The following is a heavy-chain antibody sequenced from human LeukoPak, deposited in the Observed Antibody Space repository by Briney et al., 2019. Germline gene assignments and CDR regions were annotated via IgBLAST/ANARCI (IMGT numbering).Heavy chain of an antibody. D-gene: IGHD3-3*01. CDR2: IYYTGNT. CDR3: ARDLHYDFWSGYYSLRYYYYMDV. CDR1: GGAISYYY. Sequence: SETLSLTCTVSGGAISYYYWNWIRQPPGKGLEWIGYIYYTGNTNYNPSLKSRVTISVDTSKNQFSLKLSSVTAADTAVYYCARDLHYDFWSGYYSLRYYYYMDVWGKGTTVTVSS. J-gene: IGHJ6*03. V-gene: IGHV4-59*12.